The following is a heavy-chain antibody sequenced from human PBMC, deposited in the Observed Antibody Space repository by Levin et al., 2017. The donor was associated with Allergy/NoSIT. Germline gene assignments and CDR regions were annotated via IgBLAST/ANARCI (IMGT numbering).Heavy chain of an antibody. CDR1: GFTFSSYN. CDR3: ARRTYGSGGNYNLFDY. V-gene: IGHV3-48*02. J-gene: IGHJ4*02. Sequence: GGSLRLSCAASGFTFSSYNMNWVRQAPGKGLEWVSYISTSSSHMYYADSVKGRFTVSRDNAKNSLYLQMNSLGDEDTAVYYCARRTYGSGGNYNLFDYWGQGTLVTVSS. CDR2: ISTSSSHM. D-gene: IGHD3-10*01.